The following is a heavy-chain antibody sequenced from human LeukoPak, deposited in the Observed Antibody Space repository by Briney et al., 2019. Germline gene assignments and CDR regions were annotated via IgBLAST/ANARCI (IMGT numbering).Heavy chain of an antibody. CDR1: GFTFSNYG. CDR3: AKGDYYDLDC. D-gene: IGHD3-22*01. V-gene: IGHV3-23*01. CDR2: ITSGVGIT. J-gene: IGHJ4*02. Sequence: PGGSLRLSCAAYGFTFSNYGMNWVRQAPGKGLEWVSIITSGVGITYYADSVKGRFTISRDNSKNTLYLQMNSLRAEDTAVYYCAKGDYYDLDCWGQGTLVTVSS.